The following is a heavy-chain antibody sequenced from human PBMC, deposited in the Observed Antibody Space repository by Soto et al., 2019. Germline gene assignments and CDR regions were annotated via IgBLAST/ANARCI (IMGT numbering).Heavy chain of an antibody. V-gene: IGHV3-30*18. CDR3: AKDLVAGVITQSFDY. J-gene: IGHJ4*02. D-gene: IGHD3-22*01. Sequence: GGSLRLSCAASGFTFSSYGMHWVRQAPGKGLEWVAVISYDGSNKYYADSVKGRFTISRDNSKNTLYLQMNSLRAEDTAVYYCAKDLVAGVITQSFDYWGQGTLVTVSS. CDR2: ISYDGSNK. CDR1: GFTFSSYG.